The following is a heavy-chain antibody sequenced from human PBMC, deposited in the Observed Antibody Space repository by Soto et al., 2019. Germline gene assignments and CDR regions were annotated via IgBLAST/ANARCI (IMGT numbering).Heavy chain of an antibody. V-gene: IGHV1-69*13. Sequence: SVKVSCKASGGTFSSYAISWVRQAPGQGLEWMGGIIPIFGTANYAQKFQGRVTITADESTSTAYMELSSLRSEDTAVYYCAKDRSGPHPRYYCGQETLFGVSS. CDR3: AKDRSGPHPRYY. J-gene: IGHJ4*02. CDR2: IIPIFGTA. D-gene: IGHD1-26*01. CDR1: GGTFSSYA.